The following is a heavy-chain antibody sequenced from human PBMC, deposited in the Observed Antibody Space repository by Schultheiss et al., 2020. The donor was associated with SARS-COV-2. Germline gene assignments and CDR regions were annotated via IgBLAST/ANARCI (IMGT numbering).Heavy chain of an antibody. J-gene: IGHJ4*02. Sequence: GGSLRLSCEASGFIFDAHGMTWVRQVPGKGLEWVSGLNWNGGISGYADSVKGRFTISRDNAKNSLYLQMNSLKAEDTALYYCARHLRSGGSAEDYWGQGTLVTVSS. V-gene: IGHV3-20*04. CDR2: LNWNGGIS. CDR1: GFIFDAHG. CDR3: ARHLRSGGSAEDY. D-gene: IGHD2-15*01.